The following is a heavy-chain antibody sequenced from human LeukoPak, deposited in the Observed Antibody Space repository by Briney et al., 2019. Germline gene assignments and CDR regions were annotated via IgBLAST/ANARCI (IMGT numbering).Heavy chain of an antibody. V-gene: IGHV3-23*01. J-gene: IGHJ4*02. CDR3: ARVAKERVGGVYYFDY. CDR1: GFTFRTYA. CDR2: ISDSGDGT. D-gene: IGHD1-1*01. Sequence: GGSLRLSCAASGFTFRTYAMSWVRQAPGKGLEWVSGISDSGDGTYYAESVKGRFTISRDNSKNTLYLQMNSLRAEDTAVYYCARVAKERVGGVYYFDYWGQGTLVTVSS.